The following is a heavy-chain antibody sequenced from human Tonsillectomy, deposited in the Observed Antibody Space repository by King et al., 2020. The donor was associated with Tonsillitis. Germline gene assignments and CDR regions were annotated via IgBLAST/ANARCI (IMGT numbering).Heavy chain of an antibody. CDR3: ARDVTFGGKY. Sequence: VQLVESGGGLVQPGGSLRLSCAVSGLTFSSYWMSWVRQAPGKGLEWVANINQNGGEKYYVDSVKGRFPISRDNAKNSLYLQMNSLRADDTAVYYCARDVTFGGKYWGPGTLVTVSS. CDR2: INQNGGEK. D-gene: IGHD3-16*01. J-gene: IGHJ4*02. V-gene: IGHV3-7*03. CDR1: GLTFSSYW.